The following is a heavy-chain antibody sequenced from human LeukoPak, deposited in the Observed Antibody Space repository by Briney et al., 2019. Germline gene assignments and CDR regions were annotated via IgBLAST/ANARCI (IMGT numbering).Heavy chain of an antibody. Sequence: GASVKVSCKASGYTFTSYAMHWVRQAPGQRLEWMGWINAGNGNTKYSQKFQGRVTITRDTSASTAYMELSSLRSEDTAVYYCARAYRYSSSTSCYSFDYWGQGTLVTVSS. CDR1: GYTFTSYA. V-gene: IGHV1-3*01. J-gene: IGHJ4*02. CDR3: ARAYRYSSSTSCYSFDY. CDR2: INAGNGNT. D-gene: IGHD2-2*01.